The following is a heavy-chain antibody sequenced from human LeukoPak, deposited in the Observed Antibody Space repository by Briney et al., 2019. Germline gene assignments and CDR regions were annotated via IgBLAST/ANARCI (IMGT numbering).Heavy chain of an antibody. CDR3: ARLKFFGVVIIDY. J-gene: IGHJ4*02. CDR2: ISSGSSFI. Sequence: GGSLRLSCAASGFNFGSYAMNWVRQAPGKGLEWVSSISSGSSFIYYADSVKGRFTISRDNAKNSLYLQMNSLRAEDTAVYYCARLKFFGVVIIDYWGQGTLVTVSS. V-gene: IGHV3-21*01. CDR1: GFNFGSYA. D-gene: IGHD3-3*01.